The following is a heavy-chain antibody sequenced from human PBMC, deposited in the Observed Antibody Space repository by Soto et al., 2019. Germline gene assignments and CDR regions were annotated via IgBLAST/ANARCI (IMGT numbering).Heavy chain of an antibody. D-gene: IGHD3-22*01. Sequence: GSLRLSCAASGFNLSNYWMHWVRQVPGKGLVWVSRINSDGSSTNYADSVKGRFTISRDNAKNTLYLQMNSLQTEDTAIYYCTTDSYITSIIVRFDYWGHGTLVTVSS. J-gene: IGHJ4*01. CDR3: TTDSYITSIIVRFDY. V-gene: IGHV3-74*01. CDR2: INSDGSST. CDR1: GFNLSNYW.